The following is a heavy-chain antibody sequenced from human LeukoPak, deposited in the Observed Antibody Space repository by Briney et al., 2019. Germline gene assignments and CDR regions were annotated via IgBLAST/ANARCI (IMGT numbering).Heavy chain of an antibody. V-gene: IGHV4-38-2*02. Sequence: PSETLSLTCTVSGYSITSGYYWGWIRQPPGKGLEWIGTIYHSGSTYYNPSLKSRVTISVDTSKNQFSLKLSSVTAADMAIYYCARDRGGLDAFDIWGQGTMVTVSS. J-gene: IGHJ3*02. CDR2: IYHSGST. D-gene: IGHD3-10*01. CDR3: ARDRGGLDAFDI. CDR1: GYSITSGYY.